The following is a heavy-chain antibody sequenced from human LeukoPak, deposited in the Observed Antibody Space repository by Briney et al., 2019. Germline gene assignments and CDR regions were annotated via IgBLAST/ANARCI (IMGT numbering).Heavy chain of an antibody. Sequence: GGSLRLSCAASGFTVSSYSMNWVRQAPGKGLEWVSAISSSSSYIFYADSVKGRFTISRDNAKNSLYLQMNSLRAEDTAVYYCARDYYDSSGYYHGDYWGQGTLVTVSS. CDR3: ARDYYDSSGYYHGDY. CDR1: GFTVSSYS. J-gene: IGHJ4*02. CDR2: ISSSSSYI. D-gene: IGHD3-22*01. V-gene: IGHV3-21*01.